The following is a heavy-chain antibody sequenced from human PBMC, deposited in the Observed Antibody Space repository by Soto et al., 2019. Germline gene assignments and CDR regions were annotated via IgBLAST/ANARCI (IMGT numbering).Heavy chain of an antibody. CDR3: TRVTMVRGVTYYFDY. CDR1: GFTFSGSA. Sequence: GGSLRLSCAASGFTFSGSAMHWVRQASGKGLEWVGRIRSKANSYATAYAASVKGRFTISRDDSKNTAYLQMNSLKTEDTAVYYCTRVTMVRGVTYYFDYWGQGTLVTVSS. CDR2: IRSKANSYAT. V-gene: IGHV3-73*01. J-gene: IGHJ4*02. D-gene: IGHD3-10*01.